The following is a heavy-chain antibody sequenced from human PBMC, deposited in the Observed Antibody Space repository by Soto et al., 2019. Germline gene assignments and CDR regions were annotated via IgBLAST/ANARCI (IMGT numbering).Heavy chain of an antibody. CDR3: ARGAHNWNYAYYYGMDV. V-gene: IGHV1-69*13. CDR1: GGTFSSYA. J-gene: IGHJ6*02. Sequence: ASVKVSCKASGGTFSSYAISWVRQAPGQGLEWMGGIIPIFGTANYAQKFQGRVTITADESTSTAYTELSSLRSEDTAVYYCARGAHNWNYAYYYGMDVWGQGTTVTVS. D-gene: IGHD1-7*01. CDR2: IIPIFGTA.